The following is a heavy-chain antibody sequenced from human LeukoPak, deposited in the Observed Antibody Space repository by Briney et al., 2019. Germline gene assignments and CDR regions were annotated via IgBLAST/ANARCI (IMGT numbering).Heavy chain of an antibody. V-gene: IGHV4-39*07. CDR3: ARDGFGGSEWFGESYYYYYYMDV. D-gene: IGHD3-10*01. J-gene: IGHJ6*03. CDR1: GDSVSRSDSY. Sequence: PSETLSLTCSVSGDSVSRSDSYWDWIRQPPGKGLEWIGTIYYSGRTYYSPSLKSRVTMSVDTSNNQFSLKLSSVTAADTAVYYCARDGFGGSEWFGESYYYYYYMDVWGKGTTVTVSS. CDR2: IYYSGRT.